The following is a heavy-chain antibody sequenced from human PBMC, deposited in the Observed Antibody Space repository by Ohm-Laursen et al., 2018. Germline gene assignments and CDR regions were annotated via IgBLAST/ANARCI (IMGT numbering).Heavy chain of an antibody. D-gene: IGHD1-14*01. CDR1: GFTFSSYG. CDR3: AKDFLYKDGMDV. V-gene: IGHV3-30*18. Sequence: SLRLSCAASGFTFSSYGMHWVRQAPGKGLEWVAVISYDGSNKYYADSVKGRFTISRDNSKNTLYLQMNSLRAEDTAVYYCAKDFLYKDGMDVWGQGTTVTVSS. CDR2: ISYDGSNK. J-gene: IGHJ6*02.